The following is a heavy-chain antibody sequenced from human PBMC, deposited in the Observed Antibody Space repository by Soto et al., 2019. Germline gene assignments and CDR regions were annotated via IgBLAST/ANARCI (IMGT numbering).Heavy chain of an antibody. V-gene: IGHV3-48*01. CDR2: ISPTGSTM. Sequence: EVQLVESGGGLVQPGGSLRLSCATSGFTFSDHDMNWVRQAPGKGLEWVSYISPTGSTMSYVDSVKGRFTISRDNGKKSLYLQMNSLRAEDTAFYYCTRRIDSWGQGTLVTVSS. CDR3: TRRIDS. CDR1: GFTFSDHD. J-gene: IGHJ4*02.